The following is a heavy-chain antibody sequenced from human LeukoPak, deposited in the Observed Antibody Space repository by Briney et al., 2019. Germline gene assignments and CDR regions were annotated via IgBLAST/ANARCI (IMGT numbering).Heavy chain of an antibody. V-gene: IGHV4-59*08. CDR1: GGALTTHY. CDR3: ATRGAPSKLYYLDS. Sequence: PSETLSLTCTLSGGALTTHYWAWLRQPPGKGLEWIGFVSKTGDTNSNPSLKSRVTISVYTSKNTFSLQLSSLTAADTAVYFCATRGAPSKLYYLDSWGQGTLVTVSS. D-gene: IGHD1-26*01. CDR2: VSKTGDT. J-gene: IGHJ4*02.